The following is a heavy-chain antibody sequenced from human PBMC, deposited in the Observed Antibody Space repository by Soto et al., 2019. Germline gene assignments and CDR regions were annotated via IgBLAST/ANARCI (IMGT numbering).Heavy chain of an antibody. D-gene: IGHD2-15*01. J-gene: IGHJ5*01. V-gene: IGHV3-23*01. CDR2: ISGSGAKS. CDR3: AKTETMVVVTVQPRWFDS. CDR1: GFNFNNQA. Sequence: GGSLRLSCTASGFNFNNQAMSWIRQAPGKGLEWVSTISGSGAKSLYADSVKGRFTIFKDSSQAYLDLKSLRVEDSATYYCAKTETMVVVTVQPRWFDSWGRGTRVTVAS.